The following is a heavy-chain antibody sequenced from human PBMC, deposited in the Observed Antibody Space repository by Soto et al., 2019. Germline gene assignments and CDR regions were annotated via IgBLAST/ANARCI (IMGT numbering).Heavy chain of an antibody. CDR1: GFTFSSYG. D-gene: IGHD3-16*01. CDR2: IWHDGGNK. CDR3: ARDGDVNTGFGKDY. Sequence: GGSLRLSCAASGFTFSSYGMHWVRQAPGKGLEWVAFIWHDGGNKFYAESVKGRFTISRDSSKNTLYLQMTSLSAEDTAMYYCARDGDVNTGFGKDYWGQGTLVTVSS. V-gene: IGHV3-33*01. J-gene: IGHJ4*02.